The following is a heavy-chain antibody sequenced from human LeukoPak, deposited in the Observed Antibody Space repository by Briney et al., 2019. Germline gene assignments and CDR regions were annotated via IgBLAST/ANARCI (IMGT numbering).Heavy chain of an antibody. D-gene: IGHD2-2*02. Sequence: PSETLSLTCAVSGYSISSGYYWGWIRQPPGKGLEWIGSIYHSGSTYYNPPLKSRVTISVDTSKNQFSLKLSSVAAADTAVYYCARPYCSSTSCYTQRDYYFDYWGQGTLVTVSS. V-gene: IGHV4-38-2*01. CDR1: GYSISSGYY. CDR2: IYHSGST. CDR3: ARPYCSSTSCYTQRDYYFDY. J-gene: IGHJ4*02.